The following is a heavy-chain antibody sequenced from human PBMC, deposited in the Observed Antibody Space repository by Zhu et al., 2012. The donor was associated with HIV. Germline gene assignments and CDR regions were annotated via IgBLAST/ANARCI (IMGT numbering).Heavy chain of an antibody. D-gene: IGHD6-19*01. CDR2: INHSGST. CDR1: GGSFSGYY. V-gene: IGHV4-34*01. CDR3: ARHRVEGDGGWYYFDY. Sequence: QVQLQQWGAGLLKPSETLSLTCAVYGGSFSGYYWSWIRQPPGKGLEWIGEINHSGSTNYNPSLKSRVTISVDTSKNQFSLKLSSVTAADTAVYYCARHRVEGDGGWYYFDYWGQGTLVTVSS. J-gene: IGHJ4*02.